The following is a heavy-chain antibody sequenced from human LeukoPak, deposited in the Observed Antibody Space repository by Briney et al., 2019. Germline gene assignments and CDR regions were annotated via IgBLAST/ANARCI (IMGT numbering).Heavy chain of an antibody. V-gene: IGHV3-74*01. J-gene: IGHJ5*02. CDR3: ARVLSGSWDWFDP. CDR1: GFTFSNYW. D-gene: IGHD3-22*01. Sequence: PGGSLRLSCAASGFTFSNYWMHWVRQAPGKGLVWVSRINTDGSRITYADSVKGRFIISRDNAMNTVYLQMNSLRAEDTAVYYCARVLSGSWDWFDPWGQGTLVTVSS. CDR2: INTDGSRI.